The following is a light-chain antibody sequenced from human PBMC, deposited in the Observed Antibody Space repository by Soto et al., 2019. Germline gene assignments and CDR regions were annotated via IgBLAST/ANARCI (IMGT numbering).Light chain of an antibody. CDR2: TNN. J-gene: IGLJ3*02. V-gene: IGLV1-47*01. CDR1: SSNIGNNY. Sequence: QSVLTQPPSASGTPGQRVTSSCSGSSSNIGNNYVDWYQQLPGTAPKLLIYTNNQRPSGVPDRFSGSKSGTSASLAISGLRSEDEADYYCAAWDDSLSGWVFGGGTKLTVL. CDR3: AAWDDSLSGWV.